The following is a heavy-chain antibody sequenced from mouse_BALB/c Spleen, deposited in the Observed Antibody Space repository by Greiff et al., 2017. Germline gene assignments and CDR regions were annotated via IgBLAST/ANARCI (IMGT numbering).Heavy chain of an antibody. CDR2: IRNKANGYTT. J-gene: IGHJ3*01. D-gene: IGHD2-3*01. V-gene: IGHV7-3*02. Sequence: EVKVEESGGGLVQPGGSLRLSCATSGFTFTDYYMSWVRQPPGKALEWLGFIRNKANGYTTEYSASVKGRFTISRDNSQSILYLQMNTLRAEDSATYYCARTDGYLFAYWGQGTLVTVSA. CDR3: ARTDGYLFAY. CDR1: GFTFTDYY.